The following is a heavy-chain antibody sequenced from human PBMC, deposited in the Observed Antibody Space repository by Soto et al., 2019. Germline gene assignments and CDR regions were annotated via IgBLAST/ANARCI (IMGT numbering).Heavy chain of an antibody. CDR1: GYTFTSYY. CDR3: ARDPPLDDCSSTSCYPGYYMDV. D-gene: IGHD2-2*01. CDR2: INPSGGST. V-gene: IGHV1-46*03. Sequence: ASGKVSCKASGYTFTSYYMHWVRQAPGQGLEWMGIINPSGGSTSYAQKFQGRVAMTRDTSTSTVYMELSSLRSEDTAVYYCARDPPLDDCSSTSCYPGYYMDVWGKGTTVTVSS. J-gene: IGHJ6*03.